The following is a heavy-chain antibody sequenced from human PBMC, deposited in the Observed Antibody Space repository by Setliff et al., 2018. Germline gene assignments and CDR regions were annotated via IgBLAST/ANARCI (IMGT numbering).Heavy chain of an antibody. V-gene: IGHV4-4*07. CDR1: RGSINSHY. CDR3: ARATPTLYDSSGYSFDY. CDR2: IYTSWST. D-gene: IGHD3-22*01. J-gene: IGHJ4*02. Sequence: PSETLSLTCTVSRGSINSHYWSWIRQPAGKGLEWIGHIYTSWSTVYNPSLKSRVTMSVDTSKNQFSLELTSVTAADTAVYYCARATPTLYDSSGYSFDYWGQGTLVTVSS.